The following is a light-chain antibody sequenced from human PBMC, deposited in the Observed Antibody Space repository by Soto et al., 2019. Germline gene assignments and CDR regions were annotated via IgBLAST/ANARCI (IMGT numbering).Light chain of an antibody. CDR3: QSFDSSNHAAV. CDR2: EDN. V-gene: IGLV6-57*03. Sequence: FMLTQPHSVSESPGKTVTISCNRSSGSIASNYVRWYQQRPGSAPTTVIYEDNRRPSGVPDRFSGSIDGSSNSASLTISGLKTDDEADYYCQSFDSSNHAAVFGGGTQLTVL. J-gene: IGLJ3*02. CDR1: SGSIASNY.